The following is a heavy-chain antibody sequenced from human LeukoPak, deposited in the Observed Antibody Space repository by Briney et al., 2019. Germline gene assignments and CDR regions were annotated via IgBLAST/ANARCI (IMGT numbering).Heavy chain of an antibody. J-gene: IGHJ4*02. CDR2: INPNSGGT. CDR3: ARASYYYDSSGYYYFDY. CDR1: GYTFTGYY. V-gene: IGHV1-2*02. D-gene: IGHD3-22*01. Sequence: GASVKVSCKASGYTFTGYYMHWVRQAPGQGLELMGWINPNSGGTNYAQKFQGRVTMTRDTSISTAYMELSRLRSDDTAVYYCARASYYYDSSGYYYFDYWGQGTLVTVSS.